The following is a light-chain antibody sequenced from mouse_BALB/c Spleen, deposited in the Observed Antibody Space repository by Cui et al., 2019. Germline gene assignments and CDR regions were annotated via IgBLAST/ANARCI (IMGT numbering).Light chain of an antibody. CDR1: ENINSN. J-gene: IGKJ2*01. Sequence: DIKQTHPPASLSVSVGETVTIPCRASENINSNLAWYQQKQGKSTQLLVYAATNLADGVPSRFSGSGSGTQYSLKINSLQSEDFGGYYCQQFWGNPYTFGGGTKLEIK. CDR3: QQFWGNPYT. CDR2: AAT. V-gene: IGKV12-46*01.